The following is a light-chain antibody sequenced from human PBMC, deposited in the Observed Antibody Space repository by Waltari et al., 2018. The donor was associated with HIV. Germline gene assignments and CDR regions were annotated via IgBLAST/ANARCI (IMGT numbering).Light chain of an antibody. CDR2: GAS. CDR1: QSFSSSY. V-gene: IGKV3-20*01. CDR3: QHFDTSLPKYT. J-gene: IGKJ2*01. Sequence: VLTQSAGTLSLSPGERATLSCRASQSFSSSYLAWYQQRPGQAPRLLIYGASSRAAGIPDRFTGSGSGTDFTLTISRLEPEDFAVYYCQHFDTSLPKYTFGQGTKLEIK.